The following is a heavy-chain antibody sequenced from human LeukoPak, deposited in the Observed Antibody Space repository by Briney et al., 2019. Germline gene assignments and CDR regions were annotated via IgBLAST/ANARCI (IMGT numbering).Heavy chain of an antibody. J-gene: IGHJ5*02. V-gene: IGHV3-20*04. CDR1: GFTFDEYG. CDR2: INWNGGST. CDR3: ARYSVANWFDP. Sequence: PGGSLRLSCAASGFTFDEYGMSWVRQAPGKGLEWVSGINWNGGSTGYADSVKGRFTISKDNAKNFLYLQMNSLRAEDTALYYCARYSVANWFDPWSQGTLVTVSS. D-gene: IGHD2-15*01.